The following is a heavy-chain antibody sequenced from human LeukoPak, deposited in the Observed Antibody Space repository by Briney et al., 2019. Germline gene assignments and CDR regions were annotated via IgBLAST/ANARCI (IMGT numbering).Heavy chain of an antibody. CDR3: ARGYGDYLGLLDY. V-gene: IGHV4-39*07. CDR1: GGSISSSSYY. D-gene: IGHD4-17*01. J-gene: IGHJ4*02. Sequence: RSETLSLTCTVSGGSISSSSYYWGWIRQPPGKGLEWIGSIYYSGSTYYNPSLKSRVTISVDRSKNQFSLKLSSVTAADTAVYYCARGYGDYLGLLDYWGQGTLVTVSS. CDR2: IYYSGST.